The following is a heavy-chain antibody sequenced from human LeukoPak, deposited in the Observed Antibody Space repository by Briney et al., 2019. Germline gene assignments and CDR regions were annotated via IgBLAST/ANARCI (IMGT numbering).Heavy chain of an antibody. D-gene: IGHD6-19*01. J-gene: IGHJ2*01. V-gene: IGHV4-39*07. CDR2: IYYSGST. CDR1: GGSNSSSSYY. Sequence: SETLSLTCTVSGGSNSSSSYYWGWIRQPPGKGLEWIGSIYYSGSTYYNPSLKSRVTISVDKSKNQFSLKLSSVTAADTAVYYCARALAVAANLGYWYFDLWGRGTLVTVSS. CDR3: ARALAVAANLGYWYFDL.